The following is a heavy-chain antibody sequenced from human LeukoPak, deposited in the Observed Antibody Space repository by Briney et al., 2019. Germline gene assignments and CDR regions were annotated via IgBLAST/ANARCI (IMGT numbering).Heavy chain of an antibody. D-gene: IGHD6-19*01. CDR1: GYSFTSYW. Sequence: GESLKISCKGSGYSFTSYWIGWVRQMPGKGLEWMGIIYPGDSDTRYSPSFQGQVTISADKSISTAYLQWSSLKASDTAMYYCARILAVAGDMYYFDYWGQGTLVTVSS. V-gene: IGHV5-51*01. J-gene: IGHJ4*02. CDR2: IYPGDSDT. CDR3: ARILAVAGDMYYFDY.